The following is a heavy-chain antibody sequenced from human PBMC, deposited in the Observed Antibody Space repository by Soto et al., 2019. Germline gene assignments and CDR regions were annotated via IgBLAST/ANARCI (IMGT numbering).Heavy chain of an antibody. V-gene: IGHV3-30*18. Sequence: QVQLVESGGGVVQPGRSLRLSCAASGFTFSSYGMHWVRQAPGKGLEWVAVISYDGSNKYYADSVKGRFTISRDNSKNTLYLQMNSLRAQDTAVYYCPKERDIVVVVAPLDYWGQGTLVTVSS. CDR3: PKERDIVVVVAPLDY. CDR1: GFTFSSYG. J-gene: IGHJ4*02. D-gene: IGHD2-15*01. CDR2: ISYDGSNK.